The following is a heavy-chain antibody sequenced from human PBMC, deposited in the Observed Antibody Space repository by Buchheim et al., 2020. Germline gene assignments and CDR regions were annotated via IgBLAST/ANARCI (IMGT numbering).Heavy chain of an antibody. Sequence: QVQLVESGGGLVKPGGSLRLSCAASGFIFSDYYMSWIRRTPGKGLEWHASISTSSAYTYYADSVKGRFTISRDNAKNSLYLQMNSLRVEDSAIYYCARDLTGTYWFDPWGQGTL. CDR3: ARDLTGTYWFDP. D-gene: IGHD1-7*01. CDR2: ISTSSAYT. CDR1: GFIFSDYY. V-gene: IGHV3-11*06. J-gene: IGHJ5*02.